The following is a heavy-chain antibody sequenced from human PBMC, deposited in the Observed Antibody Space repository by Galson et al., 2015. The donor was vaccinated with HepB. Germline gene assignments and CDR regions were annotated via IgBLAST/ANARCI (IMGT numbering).Heavy chain of an antibody. CDR2: TYYRSKWYN. J-gene: IGHJ5*02. CDR1: GDSVSSNSAA. Sequence: CAISGDSVSSNSAAWNWIRQSPSRGLEWLGRTYYRSKWYNDYAVSVKSRITINPDTSKNQFSLQLNSVTPEDTAVYYCARAGSRRRLWFGELFSGVGWFDPWGQGTLVTVSS. V-gene: IGHV6-1*01. CDR3: ARAGSRRRLWFGELFSGVGWFDP. D-gene: IGHD3-10*01.